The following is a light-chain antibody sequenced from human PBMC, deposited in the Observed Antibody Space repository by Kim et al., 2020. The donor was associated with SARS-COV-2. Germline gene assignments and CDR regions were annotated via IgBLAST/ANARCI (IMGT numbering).Light chain of an antibody. J-gene: IGLJ3*02. CDR3: QTWATGIEV. V-gene: IGLV4-69*01. CDR2: LRSDGSH. Sequence: QLVLTQSPSASASLGAPVKLTCTLSSGHSTYAVAWHQQQPEKGPRFLMQLRSDGSHTKGDGIPDRFSGSSSGAERYLTISSLQSEDEADYYCQTWATGIEVFGGGTQLTVL. CDR1: SGHSTYA.